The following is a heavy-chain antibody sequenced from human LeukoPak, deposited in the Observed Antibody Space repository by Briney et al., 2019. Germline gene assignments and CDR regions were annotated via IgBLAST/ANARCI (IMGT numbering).Heavy chain of an antibody. V-gene: IGHV4-39*07. CDR1: GGSISSGDYY. Sequence: SETLSLTCTVSGGSISSGDYYWSWIRQPPGKGLEWIGEINHSGSTNYNPSLKSRVTISVDTSKNQFSLKLSSVTAADTAVYYCARRRVGAIRWDYWGQGTLVTVSS. CDR3: ARRRVGAIRWDY. CDR2: INHSGST. J-gene: IGHJ4*02. D-gene: IGHD1-26*01.